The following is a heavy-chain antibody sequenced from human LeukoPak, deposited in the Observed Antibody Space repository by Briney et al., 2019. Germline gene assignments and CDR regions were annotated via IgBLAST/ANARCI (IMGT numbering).Heavy chain of an antibody. CDR2: ISPNSGGR. D-gene: IGHD3-3*01. Sequence: GASVKVSCKASGYTFTCYYKHWVRQAPGQGLEWTGWISPNSGGRNYAQKFQGRVTMTRDTSISTAYMELSRLRSDDTAVYYCARGSDDFWSGYSPSYWGQGTLVTVSS. J-gene: IGHJ4*02. V-gene: IGHV1-2*02. CDR1: GYTFTCYY. CDR3: ARGSDDFWSGYSPSY.